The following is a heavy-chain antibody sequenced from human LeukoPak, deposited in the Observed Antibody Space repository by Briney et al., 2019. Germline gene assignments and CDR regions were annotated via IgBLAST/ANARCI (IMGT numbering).Heavy chain of an antibody. CDR2: IYYSGST. J-gene: IGHJ3*02. D-gene: IGHD2-21*02. V-gene: IGHV4-39*07. Sequence: SETLSLTCTVSGGSISSSSYYWGWIRQPPGKELEWIGSIYYSGSTYYNPSLKSRVTISVDTSKNQFSLKLSSVTAADTAVYYCARDCGGDCYSGGDDAFDIWGQGTMVTVSS. CDR1: GGSISSSSYY. CDR3: ARDCGGDCYSGGDDAFDI.